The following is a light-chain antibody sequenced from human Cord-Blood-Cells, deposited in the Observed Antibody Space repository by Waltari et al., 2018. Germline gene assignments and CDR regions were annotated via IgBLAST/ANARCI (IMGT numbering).Light chain of an antibody. V-gene: IGKV3-20*01. Sequence: SSRATRSVSSSYCAGYQQETAEAPRMLIDGEASRATGIPHRFSGSGSGTDFTLTISRLEPEDVAVDYCRQNGSSLYSIGQGTQLEIK. CDR2: GEA. CDR3: RQNGSSLYS. J-gene: IGKJ2*03. CDR1: RSVSSSY.